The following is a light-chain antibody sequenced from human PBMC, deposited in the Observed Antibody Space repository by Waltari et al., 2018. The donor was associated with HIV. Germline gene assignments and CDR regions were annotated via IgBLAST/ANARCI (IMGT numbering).Light chain of an antibody. Sequence: QSVLTQPPSVSAAPGQQVTISCSGNISTSGHDYVSCYQQPPGTAPQLLSYDANNLPSGIPHRFAGSKSGTTATLGITGLQTGDEADYYCGTLDTSLSAVVFGGGTTLTVL. CDR2: DAN. J-gene: IGLJ3*02. V-gene: IGLV1-51*01. CDR3: GTLDTSLSAVV. CDR1: ISTSGHDY.